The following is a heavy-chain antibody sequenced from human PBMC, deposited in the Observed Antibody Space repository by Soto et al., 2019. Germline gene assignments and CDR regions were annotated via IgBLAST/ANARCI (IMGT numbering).Heavy chain of an antibody. J-gene: IGHJ4*02. CDR1: GFTFSSYG. Sequence: GGSLRLSCAASGFTFSSYGMHWVRQAPGKGLEWVAVISYDGSNKYYADSVKGRFTISRDNSKNTLYLQMNSLRYEETAVYYCARDRYFEYWGQGTLVTVSS. V-gene: IGHV3-30*03. CDR2: ISYDGSNK. CDR3: ARDRYFEY.